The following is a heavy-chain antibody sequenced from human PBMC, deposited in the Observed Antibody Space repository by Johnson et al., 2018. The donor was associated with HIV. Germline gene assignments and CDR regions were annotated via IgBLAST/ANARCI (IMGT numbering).Heavy chain of an antibody. V-gene: IGHV3-30*04. CDR3: ARVTVKDLMGAFDI. CDR2: ISYDGSNK. Sequence: VQLVESGGGVVQPGRSLRLSCAASGFTFSSYAMHWVRQAPGKGLEWVAVISYDGSNKYYADSVKGRFTISRDNSKNTLYLQMNSLRAEDTAVYYCARVTVKDLMGAFDIWGQGTMVTVSS. CDR1: GFTFSSYA. D-gene: IGHD4-17*01. J-gene: IGHJ3*02.